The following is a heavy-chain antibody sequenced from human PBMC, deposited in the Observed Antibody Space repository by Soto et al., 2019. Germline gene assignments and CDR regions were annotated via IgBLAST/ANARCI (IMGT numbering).Heavy chain of an antibody. Sequence: EVQLVESGGGLVQPGGSLRLSCSASGFSFSRYVLNWVRQAPGKGLEWVSAITRSSTYIYYADSVRGRVTISRDKAKNLLSLQLHSLRAGDWAVYYLATGGDSSGLQAGSFVGMAVWGQGTTVPVSS. CDR3: ATGGDSSGLQAGSFVGMAV. D-gene: IGHD3-22*01. V-gene: IGHV3-21*01. J-gene: IGHJ6*02. CDR1: GFSFSRYV. CDR2: ITRSSTYI.